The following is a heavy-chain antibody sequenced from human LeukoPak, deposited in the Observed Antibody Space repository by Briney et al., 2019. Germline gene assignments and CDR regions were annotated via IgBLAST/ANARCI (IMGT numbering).Heavy chain of an antibody. CDR2: IYYSGST. J-gene: IGHJ6*02. CDR1: GGSISSYF. CDR3: ARDVPWYGMDV. Sequence: SETLSLTCTVSGGSISSYFWSWIRQPPGKGLEWIGYIYYSGSTNYNPSLKSRVTISVDTSKNQFSLKLSSVTAADTAVYYCARDVPWYGMDVWGQGTTVTVSS. D-gene: IGHD6-6*01. V-gene: IGHV4-59*01.